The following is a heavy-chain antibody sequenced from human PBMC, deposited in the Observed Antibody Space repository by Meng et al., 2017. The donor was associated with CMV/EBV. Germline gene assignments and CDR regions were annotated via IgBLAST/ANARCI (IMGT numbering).Heavy chain of an antibody. V-gene: IGHV3-9*01. CDR3: AKDTIPTGYLDY. Sequence: SLKISCAASGFTFDDYAMHWVRQAPGKGLEWVSGISWNSGSIGYADSVKGRFTISRDNAKNSLYLQMNSLRAEDTALYYCAKDTIPTGYLDYWGQGTLVTVSS. CDR2: ISWNSGSI. D-gene: IGHD2-8*02. J-gene: IGHJ4*02. CDR1: GFTFDDYA.